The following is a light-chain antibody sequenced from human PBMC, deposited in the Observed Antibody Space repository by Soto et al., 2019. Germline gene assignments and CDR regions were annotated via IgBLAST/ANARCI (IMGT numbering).Light chain of an antibody. Sequence: EIVMTQSPATLSVSPGERATLSCRTSQSISTNLAWYQQKPGQAPRLLIYGAYTRATGIPPRFGGSGSGTDLTLTISSLEPEDSAVYYCQQRHMWPITFGQGTRLEIK. V-gene: IGKV3D-15*01. CDR3: QQRHMWPIT. CDR1: QSISTN. CDR2: GAY. J-gene: IGKJ5*01.